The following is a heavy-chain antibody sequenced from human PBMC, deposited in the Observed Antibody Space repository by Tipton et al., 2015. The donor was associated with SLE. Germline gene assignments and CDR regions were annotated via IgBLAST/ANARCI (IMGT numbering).Heavy chain of an antibody. Sequence: TLSLTCAVYGESFSGYYWSWIRQPPGKGLEWIGEINHSGSTNYNPSLKSRVTISVDTSKNQFSLKLSSVTAADTAVYFCPRGGGGGYDYFDYWGQGTLVTVSS. D-gene: IGHD5-12*01. J-gene: IGHJ4*02. CDR2: INHSGST. CDR1: GESFSGYY. CDR3: PRGGGGGYDYFDY. V-gene: IGHV4-34*01.